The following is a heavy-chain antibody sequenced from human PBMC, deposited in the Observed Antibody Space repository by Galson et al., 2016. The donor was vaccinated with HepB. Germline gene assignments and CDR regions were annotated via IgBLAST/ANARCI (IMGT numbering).Heavy chain of an antibody. V-gene: IGHV3-49*03. Sequence: SLRLSCAASGFNFGDYSMTWFRRAPGKGLEWVGFIRSKVYGETTEYAASVKGRVTISRDDSASIAYLQMSRLKTEDSAVYFCARGLRGYCSSSSCSAPDFWGQGTLVTVSS. CDR3: ARGLRGYCSSSSCSAPDF. D-gene: IGHD2-2*01. CDR1: GFNFGDYS. J-gene: IGHJ4*02. CDR2: IRSKVYGETT.